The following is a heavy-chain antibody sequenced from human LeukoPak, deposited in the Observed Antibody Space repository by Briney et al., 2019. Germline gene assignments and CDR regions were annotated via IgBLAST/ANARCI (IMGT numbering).Heavy chain of an antibody. CDR1: RFTFSNYA. J-gene: IGHJ4*02. D-gene: IGHD3-9*01. CDR2: IVGSGGST. V-gene: IGHV3-23*01. CDR3: AKWGDYDILTGYYNSDY. Sequence: GASLRLSCAASRFTFSNYAMSWVRQAPGKGLEWVSAIVGSGGSTYCADSVKGRFTISRDNPKNTLYLQMNSLRAEDTAVYYCAKWGDYDILTGYYNSDYWGQGTLVTVSS.